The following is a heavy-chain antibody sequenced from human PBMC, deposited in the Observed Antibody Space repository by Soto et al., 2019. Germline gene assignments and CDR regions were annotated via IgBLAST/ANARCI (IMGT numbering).Heavy chain of an antibody. Sequence: SGPTLVNPTQTLTLTCTFSGFSLSTSGVGVGWIRQPPGKALEWLALIYWNDDKRYSPSLKSRLTITKDTSKNQVVLTMTNMDPVDTATYYCAHRLDYYDSSGYYYFDYWGQGTLVTVSS. CDR3: AHRLDYYDSSGYYYFDY. D-gene: IGHD3-22*01. CDR1: GFSLSTSGVG. CDR2: IYWNDDK. J-gene: IGHJ4*02. V-gene: IGHV2-5*01.